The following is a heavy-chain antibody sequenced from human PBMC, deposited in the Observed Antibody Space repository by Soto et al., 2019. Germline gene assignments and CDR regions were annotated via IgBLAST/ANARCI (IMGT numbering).Heavy chain of an antibody. Sequence: QVQLQESGPGLVKPSETLSLTCTVSGGSISSYYWSWIRQPPGKGLEWIGYIYYSGSTNYNPSLKSRVTKSVDTSKNQFSLKLSSVTAADTAVYYCASTTTVTTGYFQHWGQGTLVTVSS. CDR2: IYYSGST. CDR3: ASTTTVTTGYFQH. CDR1: GGSISSYY. J-gene: IGHJ1*01. D-gene: IGHD4-17*01. V-gene: IGHV4-59*08.